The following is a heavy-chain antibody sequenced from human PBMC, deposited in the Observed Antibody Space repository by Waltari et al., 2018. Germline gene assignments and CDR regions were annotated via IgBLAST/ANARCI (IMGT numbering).Heavy chain of an antibody. Sequence: QVQLAQSGAEVKKPGSSVRVSCKASGGTFSNYAISWVRQAPGQGLEWMGGIIPVFGTIKVAQKFQDRVTITADEFTTTAYMELSSLTSDDTAMYYCARDLVDIMTTGFHDYGGSVYYFQMDVWGQGTTVIVSS. CDR2: IIPVFGTI. J-gene: IGHJ6*01. D-gene: IGHD5-12*01. V-gene: IGHV1-69*01. CDR3: ARDLVDIMTTGFHDYGGSVYYFQMDV. CDR1: GGTFSNYA.